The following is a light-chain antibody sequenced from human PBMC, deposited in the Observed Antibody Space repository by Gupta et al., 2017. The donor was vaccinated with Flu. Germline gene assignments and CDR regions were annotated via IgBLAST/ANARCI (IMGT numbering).Light chain of an antibody. V-gene: IGKV1-39*01. J-gene: IGKJ4*01. CDR2: GAT. CDR1: QTMNSY. CDR3: QQGYSSPT. Sequence: DIQMTQSPSSLSASVGDRVTITCRASQTMNSYINWYQQKPGKAPKLLIYGATSLQSEVPSRFSGTGSGTDFTLTITSLQPEDFANYYWQQGYSSPTFGGGTKVEMK.